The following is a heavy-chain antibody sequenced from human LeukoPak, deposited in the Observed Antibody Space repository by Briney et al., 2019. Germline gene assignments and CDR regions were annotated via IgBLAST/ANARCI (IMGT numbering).Heavy chain of an antibody. Sequence: SETLSLTCTVSGGSISSYYWSWIRQPPGKGLEWLGYIYYSGSTNYNPSLKSRVTISVDTSKNQFSLKLSSVTAADTAVYYCARGTYYYDSSGYYSLEYWGQGTLVTVSS. D-gene: IGHD3-22*01. CDR1: GGSISSYY. CDR3: ARGTYYYDSSGYYSLEY. V-gene: IGHV4-59*01. CDR2: IYYSGST. J-gene: IGHJ4*02.